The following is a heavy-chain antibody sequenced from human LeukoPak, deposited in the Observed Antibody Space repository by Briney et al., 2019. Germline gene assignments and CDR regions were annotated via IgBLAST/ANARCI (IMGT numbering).Heavy chain of an antibody. Sequence: SETLSLTCTVSGGSISSSSYSWGWIRQPPGKGLEWIGSIYYSGSTYYNPSLKSRVTISVDTSKNQFSLKLSSVTAADTAVYYCARQNAGPTRYYYGMDVWGQGTTVTVSS. CDR1: GGSISSSSYS. CDR2: IYYSGST. J-gene: IGHJ6*02. CDR3: ARQNAGPTRYYYGMDV. D-gene: IGHD1-1*01. V-gene: IGHV4-39*01.